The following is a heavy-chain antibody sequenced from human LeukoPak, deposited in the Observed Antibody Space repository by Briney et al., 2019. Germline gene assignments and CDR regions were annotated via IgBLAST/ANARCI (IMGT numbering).Heavy chain of an antibody. CDR2: ISSSSSTI. Sequence: GGSLRLSCAASGFTFSSYSMNWVRQAPGKGLEWVSYISSSSSTIYYADSVKGRFTISRDNAKNSLYLQMNSLRAEDTAVYYCARDLNYYDSSGYYSGIDYWGQGTLVTVSS. J-gene: IGHJ4*02. CDR3: ARDLNYYDSSGYYSGIDY. V-gene: IGHV3-48*04. CDR1: GFTFSSYS. D-gene: IGHD3-22*01.